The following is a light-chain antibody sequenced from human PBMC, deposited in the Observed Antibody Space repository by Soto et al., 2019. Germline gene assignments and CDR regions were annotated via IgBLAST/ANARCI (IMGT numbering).Light chain of an antibody. V-gene: IGLV2-14*03. CDR3: SSYTRSSTHV. Sequence: QSALTQPASVSGSPGQSITISCTGSSSDVGGYNFVSWYQQHPGKVPKLMIYDVSSRPSGVSDRFSGSKSGNTASLTISGLQAEDEGDYYCSSYTRSSTHVFGSGTKLTVL. CDR2: DVS. CDR1: SSDVGGYNF. J-gene: IGLJ1*01.